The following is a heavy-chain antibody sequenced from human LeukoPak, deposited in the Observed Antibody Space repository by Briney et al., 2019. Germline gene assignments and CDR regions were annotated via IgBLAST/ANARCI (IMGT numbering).Heavy chain of an antibody. CDR2: ISAYNGGT. CDR1: GYTFTTYG. J-gene: IGHJ4*02. V-gene: IGHV1-18*01. Sequence: ASVKVSCKASGYTFTTYGISWVRQAPGQGLEWMGWISAYNGGTRYAQKLQGRVTMTTDTSTTTAYLELRGLRSDDTAVYYCARVGCSSTTCYPEKDYWGQGTLVTVSS. CDR3: ARVGCSSTTCYPEKDY. D-gene: IGHD2-2*01.